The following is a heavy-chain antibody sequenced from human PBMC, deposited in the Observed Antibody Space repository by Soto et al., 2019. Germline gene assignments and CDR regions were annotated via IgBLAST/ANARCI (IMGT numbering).Heavy chain of an antibody. CDR2: ISAHNGNT. CDR1: GYAFTTYG. D-gene: IGHD1-1*01. J-gene: IGHJ4*02. CDR3: ARGRYGDY. Sequence: QVHLVQSGAEVKKPGASVKVSCKGSGYAFTTYGITWVRQAPGQGLEWMGWISAHNGNTNYAQKLQGRGTVTRATPTSTADMELRSRRSAAPAVYYCARGRYGDYWGQGALVTVSS. V-gene: IGHV1-18*01.